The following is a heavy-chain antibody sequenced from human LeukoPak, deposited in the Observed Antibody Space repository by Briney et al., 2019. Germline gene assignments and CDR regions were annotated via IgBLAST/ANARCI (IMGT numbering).Heavy chain of an antibody. J-gene: IGHJ6*03. Sequence: PSQTLSLTCTVSGGSISGGSYYWSWIRQPPGKGLEWIGYIYYSGSTKYNLPLKSRVTMSVDTSKNQFSLKLSSVTAADTAVYYCARGFVARIEGAYYFYYMDVWGKGTTVTVSS. D-gene: IGHD2-15*01. CDR2: IYYSGST. V-gene: IGHV4-61*01. CDR1: GGSISGGSYY. CDR3: ARGFVARIEGAYYFYYMDV.